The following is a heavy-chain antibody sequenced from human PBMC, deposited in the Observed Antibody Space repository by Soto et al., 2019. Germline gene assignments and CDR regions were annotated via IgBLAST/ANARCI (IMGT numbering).Heavy chain of an antibody. V-gene: IGHV3-48*02. CDR2: ISSSSSTI. CDR1: GFTFSSYS. D-gene: IGHD1-26*01. J-gene: IGHJ6*02. Sequence: GGSLRLSCAASGFTFSSYSMNWVRQAPGKGLEWVSYISSSSSTIYYADSVKGRFTISRDNAKNSLYLQMNSLRDEDTAVYYCARGPTTSHLYYYYYGMDVWGQGTTVTVSS. CDR3: ARGPTTSHLYYYYYGMDV.